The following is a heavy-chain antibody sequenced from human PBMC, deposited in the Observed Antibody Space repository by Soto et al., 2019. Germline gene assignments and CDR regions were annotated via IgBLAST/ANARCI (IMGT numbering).Heavy chain of an antibody. CDR3: VKDRATIFGVVWKYGMDV. J-gene: IGHJ6*02. Sequence: VQPGGSLRLSCAASGFTFRSYAMAWVRQAPGKGLEWVSGISEKGDTKNYADPVRGRFTISRDNSMNTLDLLMNSLRAEDTAVYYCVKDRATIFGVVWKYGMDVWGQGTTVYVSS. D-gene: IGHD3-3*01. CDR1: GFTFRSYA. CDR2: ISEKGDTK. V-gene: IGHV3-23*01.